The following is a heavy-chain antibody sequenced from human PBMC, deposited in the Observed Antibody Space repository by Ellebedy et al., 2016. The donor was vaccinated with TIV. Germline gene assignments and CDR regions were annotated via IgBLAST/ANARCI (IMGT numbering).Heavy chain of an antibody. CDR2: IFHTGST. D-gene: IGHD2-8*01. Sequence: MPSETLSLTCIVSGDSISSNYYWAWIRQPPGNGLEWIGSIFHTGSTYYNPSLKSRVTISVDTSKNQLSLKLSSVTAADTAVYHCARVGNDINFDYWGQGTLVTVSS. CDR3: ARVGNDINFDY. CDR1: GDSISSNYY. V-gene: IGHV4-38-2*02. J-gene: IGHJ4*02.